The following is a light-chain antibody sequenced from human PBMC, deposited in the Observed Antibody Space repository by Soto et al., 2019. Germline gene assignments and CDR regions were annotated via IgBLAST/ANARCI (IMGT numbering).Light chain of an antibody. J-gene: IGLJ1*01. V-gene: IGLV2-8*01. Sequence: QSALTQPPSASGSPGQSVTISCTGTSSDVGGYNYVSWYQSHPGKAPKLMIYEVSKRPSGVPVRFSGSKSGNTASLTVSGLQADDEADYYCSSYAGSLYVFGTGTKLTVL. CDR1: SSDVGGYNY. CDR2: EVS. CDR3: SSYAGSLYV.